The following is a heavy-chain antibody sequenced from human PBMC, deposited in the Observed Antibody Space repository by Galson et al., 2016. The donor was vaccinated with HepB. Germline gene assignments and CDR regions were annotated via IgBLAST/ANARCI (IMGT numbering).Heavy chain of an antibody. CDR2: INQSGSA. CDR1: GGSFSTYY. CDR3: ARGYFFVWAVAGYYFDY. J-gene: IGHJ4*02. D-gene: IGHD6-19*01. Sequence: SETLSLTCAVYGGSFSTYYWSWIRQSPGKGLEWIGEINQSGSANYNPSHKSRVTMSVDKSRNQFSLKLSSVTAADTAIYYCARGYFFVWAVAGYYFDYWGQGTLVTVSS. V-gene: IGHV4-34*01.